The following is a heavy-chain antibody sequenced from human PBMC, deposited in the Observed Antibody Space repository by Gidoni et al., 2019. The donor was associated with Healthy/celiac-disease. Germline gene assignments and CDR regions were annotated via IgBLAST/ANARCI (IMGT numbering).Heavy chain of an antibody. Sequence: QVQLQQWGAGLLKPSDTLSLTCAVYGGSFSGYYWSWIRQPPGKGVGWIGEINHGGSTNYNPSLKRRVTISVDTSKNQFSLKLNSVTAADTAVYYCARGQVVVVPAAMNWFDPWGQGTLVTVSS. V-gene: IGHV4-34*01. D-gene: IGHD2-2*01. CDR3: ARGQVVVVPAAMNWFDP. CDR1: GGSFSGYY. CDR2: INHGGST. J-gene: IGHJ5*02.